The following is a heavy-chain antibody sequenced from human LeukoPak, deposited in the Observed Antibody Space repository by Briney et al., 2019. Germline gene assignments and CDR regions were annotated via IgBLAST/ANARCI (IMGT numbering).Heavy chain of an antibody. Sequence: GASVKVSCKASGYTFTGYYMHWVRQAPGQGLEWMGWINPNSGGTNYAQKFQGRVTMTRDTSISTAYMELSRLRSDDTAVYYCARIPSRSPYYYYGMDVWGQGTTVTVSS. CDR2: INPNSGGT. CDR3: ARIPSRSPYYYYGMDV. V-gene: IGHV1-2*02. CDR1: GYTFTGYY. J-gene: IGHJ6*02.